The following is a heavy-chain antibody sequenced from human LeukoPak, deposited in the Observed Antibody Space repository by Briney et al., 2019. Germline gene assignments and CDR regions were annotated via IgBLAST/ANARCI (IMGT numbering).Heavy chain of an antibody. CDR1: GGSISSINW. CDR3: ARVRSMGEDYYYYGMDV. CDR2: IYHSGST. D-gene: IGHD1-26*01. Sequence: PSETLSLTCAVSGGSISSINWWSWVRQPPGKGLEWIGEIYHSGSTNYNPSLKSRVTISVDTSKNQLSLKLSSVTAADTAVYYCARVRSMGEDYYYYGMDVWGQGTTVTVSS. V-gene: IGHV4-4*02. J-gene: IGHJ6*02.